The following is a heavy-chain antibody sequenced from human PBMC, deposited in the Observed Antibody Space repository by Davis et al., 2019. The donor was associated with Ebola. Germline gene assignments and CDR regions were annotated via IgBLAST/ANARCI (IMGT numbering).Heavy chain of an antibody. CDR2: IKQDGGEK. CDR3: ASGDGRGSSYDMDV. Sequence: GESLKISCAASGFTFSAYSMNWVRQAPGKGPEWVAIIKQDGGEKYYVDSVKGRFTISRDNAKNSLFLQMNSLRAEDTALYYCASGDGRGSSYDMDVWGQGTTVTVSS. J-gene: IGHJ6*02. CDR1: GFTFSAYS. D-gene: IGHD5-12*01. V-gene: IGHV3-7*03.